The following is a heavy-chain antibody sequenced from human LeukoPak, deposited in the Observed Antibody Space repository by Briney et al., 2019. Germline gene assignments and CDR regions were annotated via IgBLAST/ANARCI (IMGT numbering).Heavy chain of an antibody. D-gene: IGHD3-10*01. CDR1: GGSISSGSYY. V-gene: IGHV4-61*02. CDR2: IYTSGST. J-gene: IGHJ5*02. CDR3: AREPELLGPWFDP. Sequence: PSETLSLTCTVSGGSISSGSYYWSWIRQPAGKGLEWIGRIYTSGSTNYNPSLKSRVTISVDTSKNQFSLKLSSVTAADTAVYYCAREPELLGPWFDPWGQGTLVTVSS.